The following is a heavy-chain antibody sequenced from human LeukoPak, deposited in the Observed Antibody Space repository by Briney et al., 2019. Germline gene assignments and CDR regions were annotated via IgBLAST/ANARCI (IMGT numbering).Heavy chain of an antibody. D-gene: IGHD6-13*01. J-gene: IGHJ4*02. Sequence: GGSLRLSCAASGFTFTTYGLHWVRQAPGKGLEWVAGIASNGGSEYYADSVKGRFTISRDNSKNSLFLQMNSLRPDDTAVYYCAKRGHYSIDWYHYFDYWGQGILVTVSS. CDR2: IASNGGSE. CDR1: GFTFTTYG. CDR3: AKRGHYSIDWYHYFDY. V-gene: IGHV3-30*18.